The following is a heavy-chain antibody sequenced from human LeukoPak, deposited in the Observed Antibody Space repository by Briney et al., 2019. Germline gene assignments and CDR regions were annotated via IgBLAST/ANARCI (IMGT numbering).Heavy chain of an antibody. CDR2: INHSGST. CDR3: ARGFPSSSRWFDP. J-gene: IGHJ5*02. Sequence: PSETLSLTCGVYGGSFSGYHWTWIRLRPGKGLEWIGDINHSGSTHYNPSLKSRVTISVDTPNNQFSLKLHSVTAADTAVYYCARGFPSSSRWFDPWGQGTLVTVSS. D-gene: IGHD6-6*01. V-gene: IGHV4-34*01. CDR1: GGSFSGYH.